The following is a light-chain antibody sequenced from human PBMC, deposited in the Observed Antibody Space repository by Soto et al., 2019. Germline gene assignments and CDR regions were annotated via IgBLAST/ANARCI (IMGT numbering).Light chain of an antibody. Sequence: SYELTQPPSVSVSPGQTASISCSGDKLGDKYVCWYQQKPGQSPLLVIYQDDKRPSGIPERFSGSTSGDTATLTVTGTQTMDEAEYYCQASESTTAGGVFGGGTKLTVL. V-gene: IGLV3-1*01. CDR3: QASESTTAGGV. J-gene: IGLJ2*01. CDR1: KLGDKY. CDR2: QDD.